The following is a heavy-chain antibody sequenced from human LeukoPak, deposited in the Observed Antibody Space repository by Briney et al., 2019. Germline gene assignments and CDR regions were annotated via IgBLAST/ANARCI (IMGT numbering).Heavy chain of an antibody. CDR3: ARDSTLTTTDLDY. Sequence: GASVKVSCKASGYIFSNYGITGVRQAPGQGLEWMGWISAYNGHTNYAQNLQGRVTMTTDTSTTTVYMELRSLRSDDTAVYYCARDSTLTTTDLDYWGQGTLVTVSS. J-gene: IGHJ4*02. D-gene: IGHD4-17*01. V-gene: IGHV1-18*01. CDR2: ISAYNGHT. CDR1: GYIFSNYG.